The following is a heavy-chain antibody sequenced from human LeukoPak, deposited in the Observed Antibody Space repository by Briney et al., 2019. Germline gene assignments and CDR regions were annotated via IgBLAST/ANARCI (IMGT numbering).Heavy chain of an antibody. CDR2: IYYSGST. Sequence: KPSETLSLTCTVSGGSISSYYWSWIRQPPGKGLEWIGYIYYSGSTNYNPSLKSRVTISVDTSKNQFSLKLGSVTAADTAVYYCARESPLTMVRGANWFDPWGQGTLVTVSS. CDR1: GGSISSYY. D-gene: IGHD3-10*01. V-gene: IGHV4-59*12. CDR3: ARESPLTMVRGANWFDP. J-gene: IGHJ5*02.